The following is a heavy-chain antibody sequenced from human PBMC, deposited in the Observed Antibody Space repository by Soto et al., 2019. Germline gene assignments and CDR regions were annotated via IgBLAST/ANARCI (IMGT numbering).Heavy chain of an antibody. J-gene: IGHJ6*02. D-gene: IGHD2-2*01. CDR2: IWYDGSNK. V-gene: IGHV3-33*08. Sequence: VQLVESGGGLVQPGGSLRLSCAASGFTFSSYGMHWVRQAPGKGLEWVAVIWYDGSNKYYADSVKGRFTISRDNSKNTLYLQMNSLRAEDTAVYYCARDGEYCSSTSCSRPYYYYYYGMDVWGQGTTVTVSS. CDR1: GFTFSSYG. CDR3: ARDGEYCSSTSCSRPYYYYYYGMDV.